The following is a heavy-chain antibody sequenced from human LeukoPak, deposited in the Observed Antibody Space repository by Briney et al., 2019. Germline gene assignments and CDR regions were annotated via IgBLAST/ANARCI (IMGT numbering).Heavy chain of an antibody. CDR2: IYYSGST. CDR1: GGSISSSSYY. Sequence: SETLSLTCTVSGGSISSSSYYWGWIRQPPGTGLEWIGYIYYSGSTNYNPSLKSRVTISVDTSKNQFSLKLSSVTAADTAVYYCARVWPYYFDYWGQGTLVTVSS. J-gene: IGHJ4*02. CDR3: ARVWPYYFDY. V-gene: IGHV4-61*05.